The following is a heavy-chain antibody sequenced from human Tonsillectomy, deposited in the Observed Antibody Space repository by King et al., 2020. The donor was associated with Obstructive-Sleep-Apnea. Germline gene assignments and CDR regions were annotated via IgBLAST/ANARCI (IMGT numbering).Heavy chain of an antibody. CDR3: TREECSAGSCYGFHFDY. J-gene: IGHJ4*02. V-gene: IGHV3-49*03. Sequence: VQLVESGGGLVQPGRSLRLSCTASGFTFGGYVMSWFRQAPGKGLEWVGFIRSKAYGGATEYAASVKGRFTISRDDSKSIAYLHMNSLKTEDTAVYYCTREECSAGSCYGFHFDYWGQGPLVTVSS. CDR2: IRSKAYGGAT. CDR1: GFTFGGYV. D-gene: IGHD2-15*01.